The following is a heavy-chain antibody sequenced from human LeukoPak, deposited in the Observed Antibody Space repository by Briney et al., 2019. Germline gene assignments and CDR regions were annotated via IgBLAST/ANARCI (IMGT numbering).Heavy chain of an antibody. D-gene: IGHD3-3*02. V-gene: IGHV3-9*01. J-gene: IGHJ4*02. CDR2: ISWNSGSI. CDR3: ARLLASSPYFDY. Sequence: QTGGSLRLSCAASGFTFDDYAMHWVRQAPGKGLEWVSGISWNSGSIGYADSVKGRFTISRDNAKNSLYLQMNSLRAEDTAVYYCARLLASSPYFDYWGQGTLVTVSS. CDR1: GFTFDDYA.